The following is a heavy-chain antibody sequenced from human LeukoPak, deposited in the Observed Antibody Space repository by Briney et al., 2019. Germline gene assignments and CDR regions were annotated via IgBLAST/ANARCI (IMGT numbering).Heavy chain of an antibody. CDR1: GFTFSSYA. J-gene: IGHJ4*02. D-gene: IGHD2-8*01. CDR3: AKDSIALMVYDMSQHFDY. CDR2: ISGSGGST. V-gene: IGHV3-23*01. Sequence: GSLRLSCAASGFTFSSYAMCWVRQAPGKGLEWVSAISGSGGSTYYADSVKGRFTISRDNSKNTLYLQMNSLRAEDTAVYYCAKDSIALMVYDMSQHFDYWGQGTLVTVSS.